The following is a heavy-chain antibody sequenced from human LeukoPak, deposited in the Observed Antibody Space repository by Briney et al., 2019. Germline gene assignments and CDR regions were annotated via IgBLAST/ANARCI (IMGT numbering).Heavy chain of an antibody. CDR3: ARDRRGSLGYFQH. CDR2: ISAYNGNT. CDR1: GYTFTSYG. V-gene: IGHV1-18*01. Sequence: ASVKVSYKPSGYTFTSYGISWVRQAPGQGLEWMGWISAYNGNTNYAQKLQGRFTMTTDTSTSTAYMQLRSLRADDTAVYYCARDRRGSLGYFQHWGQGTLVTVSS. J-gene: IGHJ1*01. D-gene: IGHD1-26*01.